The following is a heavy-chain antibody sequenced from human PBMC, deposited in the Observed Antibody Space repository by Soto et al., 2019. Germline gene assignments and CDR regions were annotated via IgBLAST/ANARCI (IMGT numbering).Heavy chain of an antibody. CDR2: ISAYNGNT. CDR3: ARDRVNWFGEGQIDY. D-gene: IGHD3-10*01. Sequence: QVQLVQSGAEVKKPGASVKVSCKASGYTFTSYGISWVRQAPGQGLEWMGWISAYNGNTNYAQKLQGRVTMTTDTSXXTAYMELRSPRSDDTAVYYCARDRVNWFGEGQIDYWGQGTLVTVSS. V-gene: IGHV1-18*01. J-gene: IGHJ4*02. CDR1: GYTFTSYG.